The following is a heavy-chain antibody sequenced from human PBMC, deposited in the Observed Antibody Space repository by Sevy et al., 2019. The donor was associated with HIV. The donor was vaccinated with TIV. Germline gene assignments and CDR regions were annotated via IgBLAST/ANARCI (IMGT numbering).Heavy chain of an antibody. J-gene: IGHJ6*02. CDR1: GISFTTSG. Sequence: GGSLRLSCRVSGISFTTSGMHWVRQAPGKGLEWVAVISYHGRDKFYAESVKGRSNISRDISKNMVYLQIDSLRPEDTAVYYCAKDFTGYNGLDVWGQGTMVTVSS. CDR2: ISYHGRDK. V-gene: IGHV3-30*18. D-gene: IGHD3-9*01. CDR3: AKDFTGYNGLDV.